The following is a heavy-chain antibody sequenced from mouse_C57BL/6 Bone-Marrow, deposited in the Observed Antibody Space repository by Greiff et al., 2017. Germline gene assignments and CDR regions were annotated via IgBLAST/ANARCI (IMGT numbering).Heavy chain of an antibody. V-gene: IGHV1-69*01. CDR3: VGLSDR. D-gene: IGHD3-1*01. J-gene: IGHJ2*01. CDR1: GYTFTTYW. Sequence: QVQLKQPGAELVMPGASVKLSCKASGYTFTTYWMHWVKQRPGQGLEWIGEIDPSDSYTNYNQKFKGKSTLTVDKSSSTAYMQLSSLTSEDSAVXYCVGLSDRWGQGTTLTVSS. CDR2: IDPSDSYT.